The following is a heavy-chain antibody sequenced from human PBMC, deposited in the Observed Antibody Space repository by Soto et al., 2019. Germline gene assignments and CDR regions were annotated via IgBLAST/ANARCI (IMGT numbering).Heavy chain of an antibody. Sequence: QVQLVQSGAEVKKPGSSVKVSCKASGGTFSSYAISWVRQAPGQVLEWMGGIIPIFGTANYAQKFQGRVTITADESTSTADMELRSLRSEDTAVYYCARAAGYSSSSDYYYGMDVWGQGTTVTVSS. J-gene: IGHJ6*02. D-gene: IGHD6-6*01. CDR3: ARAAGYSSSSDYYYGMDV. CDR1: GGTFSSYA. V-gene: IGHV1-69*01. CDR2: IIPIFGTA.